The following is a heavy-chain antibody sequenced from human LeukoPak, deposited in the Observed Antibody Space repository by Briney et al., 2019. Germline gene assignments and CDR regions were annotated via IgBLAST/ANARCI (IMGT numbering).Heavy chain of an antibody. CDR3: AREPRKVGASTYDAFDI. CDR2: INPSGGST. CDR1: GYTFTTYY. D-gene: IGHD1-26*01. J-gene: IGHJ3*02. Sequence: ASVKVSCKASGYTFTTYYLHWVRQAPGQGLEWMGIINPSGGSTTYAQKFRGRVTMTRDTSTSTVYMELSSLRSEDTAVYYCAREPRKVGASTYDAFDIWGQGTMVTVSS. V-gene: IGHV1-46*01.